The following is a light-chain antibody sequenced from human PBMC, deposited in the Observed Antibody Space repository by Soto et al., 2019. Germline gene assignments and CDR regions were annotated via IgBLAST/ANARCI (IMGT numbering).Light chain of an antibody. CDR2: DVS. CDR1: SSDVGGYNY. Sequence: QFALTQPASVSGSPGQSITISCTGTSSDVGGYNYVSWYQQHPGKAPKLMIYDVSNRPSGVSNRFSGSKSGNTASLTISGLQAEDEADYYCSSYTSSSTPPYVFGTGTKVTVL. V-gene: IGLV2-14*01. CDR3: SSYTSSSTPPYV. J-gene: IGLJ1*01.